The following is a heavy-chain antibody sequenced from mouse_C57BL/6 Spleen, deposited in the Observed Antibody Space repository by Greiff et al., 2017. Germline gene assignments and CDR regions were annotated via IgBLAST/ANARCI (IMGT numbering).Heavy chain of an antibody. D-gene: IGHD2-1*01. V-gene: IGHV1-82*01. CDR1: GYAFSSSW. CDR3: ARDGNYFDY. CDR2: IYPGDGDT. Sequence: VQLQQSGPELVKPGASVKISCTSSGYAFSSSWMNWVKQRPVKGLEWIGRIYPGDGDTNYNGKFKGKATLTADKSSSTAYMQLSSLTSEDSAVYFCARDGNYFDYWGQGTTLTVSS. J-gene: IGHJ2*01.